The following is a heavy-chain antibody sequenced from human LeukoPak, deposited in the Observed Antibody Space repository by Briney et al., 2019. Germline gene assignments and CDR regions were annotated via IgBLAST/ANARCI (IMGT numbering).Heavy chain of an antibody. CDR1: GGSISSYY. V-gene: IGHV4-59*01. CDR2: IYYSGST. D-gene: IGHD3-22*01. Sequence: SETLSLTCTVSGGSISSYYWSWIRQPPGKGLEWIGYIYYSGSTNYNPSLKSRVTISVDTSKNQFSLKLSSVTAADTAVYYCAKDQVTMIVVVTFGYWGQGTLVTVSS. J-gene: IGHJ4*02. CDR3: AKDQVTMIVVVTFGY.